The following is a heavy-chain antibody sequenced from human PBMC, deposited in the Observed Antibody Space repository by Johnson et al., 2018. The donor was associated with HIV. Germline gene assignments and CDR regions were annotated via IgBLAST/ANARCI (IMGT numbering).Heavy chain of an antibody. Sequence: VQLVESGGGVVRPGGSLRLSCAASGFTFDDYGMNWVRQGPGKGLEWVGRLKSRADGGTTDYAVSVKDRFTILRDDSKNTLYLQMSSLRTEDAGVYYCTTEGDAFDIWGQGTMVTVSS. CDR3: TTEGDAFDI. V-gene: IGHV3-15*01. CDR1: GFTFDDYG. CDR2: LKSRADGGTT. J-gene: IGHJ3*02.